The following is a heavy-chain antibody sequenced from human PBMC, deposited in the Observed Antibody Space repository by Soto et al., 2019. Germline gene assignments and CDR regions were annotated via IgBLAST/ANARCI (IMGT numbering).Heavy chain of an antibody. J-gene: IGHJ4*02. CDR1: GFDVSNTD. D-gene: IGHD3-22*01. CDR3: PREAIIVIAAPEYYFDY. V-gene: IGHV3-66*01. CDR2: IYSGGYT. Sequence: EVQLVESGGDLVQRGGSLRLSCAASGFDVSNTDMSWVRQAPGKGLEWVSVIYSGGYTNYADAVKGRFIVSRDSPKNTLYLQMDSLRAEDTAVYYAPREAIIVIAAPEYYFDYWGQGTLVTVSS.